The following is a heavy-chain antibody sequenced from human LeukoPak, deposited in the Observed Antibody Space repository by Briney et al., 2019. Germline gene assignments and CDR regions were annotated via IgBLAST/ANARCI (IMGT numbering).Heavy chain of an antibody. Sequence: ASVKVSCKASGYTCTSYDINWVRQATGQGLEWMGWMNPNSGNTGYAQKFQDRVTMTRNTSISTAYMELSSLRSEDTAVYYCARKGIQLAGMDVWGKGTTVTVSS. J-gene: IGHJ6*03. V-gene: IGHV1-8*01. CDR3: ARKGIQLAGMDV. CDR1: GYTCTSYD. D-gene: IGHD5-18*01. CDR2: MNPNSGNT.